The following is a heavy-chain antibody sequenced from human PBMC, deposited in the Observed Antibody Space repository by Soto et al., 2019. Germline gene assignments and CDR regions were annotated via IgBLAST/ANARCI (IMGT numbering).Heavy chain of an antibody. CDR3: ARDHKQWLVRERHYYYGMDV. CDR1: GYTFTSYC. Sequence: ASVKVSFKASGYTFTSYCMSWVRQAPGQGLECMGWISAYNGNTNYAQKLQGRVTMTTDTSTSTAYMELRSLRSDDTAVYYCARDHKQWLVRERHYYYGMDVWGQGTTVTVSS. V-gene: IGHV1-18*01. CDR2: ISAYNGNT. J-gene: IGHJ6*02. D-gene: IGHD6-19*01.